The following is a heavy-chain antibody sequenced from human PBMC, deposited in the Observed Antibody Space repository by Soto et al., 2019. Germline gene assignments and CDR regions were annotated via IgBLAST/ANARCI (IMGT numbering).Heavy chain of an antibody. Sequence: GGSLRLSCAASGFTFSSYAMHWVRQAPGKGLEWVAVISYDGSNKYYADSVKGRFTISRDNSKNTLYLQMNSLRSEDTAVYYCARPSNCSSTSCYWGDDAFDIWGQGTMVTVS. CDR2: ISYDGSNK. D-gene: IGHD2-2*01. V-gene: IGHV3-30-3*01. CDR3: ARPSNCSSTSCYWGDDAFDI. J-gene: IGHJ3*02. CDR1: GFTFSSYA.